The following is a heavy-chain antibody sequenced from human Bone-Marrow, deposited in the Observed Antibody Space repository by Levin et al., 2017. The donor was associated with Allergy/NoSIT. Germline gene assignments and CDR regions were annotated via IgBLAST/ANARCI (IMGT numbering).Heavy chain of an antibody. CDR2: ITDRGHDT. V-gene: IGHV3-23*01. D-gene: IGHD5-24*01. Sequence: QPGESLKISCSASGFNFDSFDMSWVRQGPGKGLEWVSAITDRGHDTYYAASVKGRFSTSRDNSRKTLYLQMNSLRAEDTAVYYCAKLPGSRANVAIDAFDVWGQGTLVTVSS. CDR1: GFNFDSFD. CDR3: AKLPGSRANVAIDAFDV. J-gene: IGHJ3*01.